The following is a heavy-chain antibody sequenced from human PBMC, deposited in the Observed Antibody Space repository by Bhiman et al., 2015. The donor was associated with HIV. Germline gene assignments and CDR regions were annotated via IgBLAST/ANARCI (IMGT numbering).Heavy chain of an antibody. D-gene: IGHD6-13*01. CDR3: ARGERGIAAAAYFDY. CDR1: GFTFSSYA. V-gene: IGHV3-30*04. Sequence: QVQLVESGGGVVQPGRSLRLSCAASGFTFSSYAMHWVRQAPGKGLEWVAVISYDGSNKYYADFVKGRFTISRDNSKNTLYLQMNSLRPEDTAVYYCARGERGIAAAAYFDYWGQGTLVTVSS. J-gene: IGHJ4*02. CDR2: ISYDGSNK.